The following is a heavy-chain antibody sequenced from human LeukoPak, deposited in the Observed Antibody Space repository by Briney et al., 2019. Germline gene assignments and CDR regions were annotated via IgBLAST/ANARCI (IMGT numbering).Heavy chain of an antibody. D-gene: IGHD6-13*01. V-gene: IGHV5-51*01. J-gene: IGHJ4*02. Sequence: GESLKISCHGSGYGFTNYSMGWVRQMPGKGLEWIGINYPGDSDTRYSPSLQGQVTISADKNPRTAYLQWSSLRTTRIALCYSAKSSYSSRWYVFDYWGEGALVTVSS. CDR2: NYPGDSDT. CDR3: AKSSYSSRWYVFDY. CDR1: GYGFTNYS.